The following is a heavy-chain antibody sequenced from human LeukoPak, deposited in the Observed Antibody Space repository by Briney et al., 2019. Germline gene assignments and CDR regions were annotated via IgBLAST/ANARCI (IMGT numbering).Heavy chain of an antibody. CDR1: GFTFSSYG. V-gene: IGHV3-30*18. J-gene: IGHJ4*02. D-gene: IGHD2-2*01. CDR3: AKDRCSSTSGRGYFES. Sequence: GGSLRLSCAASGFTFSSYGMNWLRQAPGKGLEWVAIISYDGINTYHADSVRGGFTISRDNSKSTLYLQMVSLRAEDTDVYYCAKDRCSSTSGRGYFESWGKGALVSVSS. CDR2: ISYDGINT.